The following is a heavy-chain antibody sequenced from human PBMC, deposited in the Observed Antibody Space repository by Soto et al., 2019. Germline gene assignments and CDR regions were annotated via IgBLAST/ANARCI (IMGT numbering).Heavy chain of an antibody. D-gene: IGHD3-10*01. CDR3: ATHPGGGGY. CDR2: IYSGGYT. Sequence: EVQLVESGGGLIQPGGSLRLSCAVSGFTVSNNYMSWVRQAPGKGLEGVSVIYSGGYTAYGDSVKGRFTISRDNSKNTLYLQIKRRSPARRAFYYGATHPGGGGYWGQGTLVTVSS. J-gene: IGHJ4*02. V-gene: IGHV3-53*01. CDR1: GFTVSNNY.